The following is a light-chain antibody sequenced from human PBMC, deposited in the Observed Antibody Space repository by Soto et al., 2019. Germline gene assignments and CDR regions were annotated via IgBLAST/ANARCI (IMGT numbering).Light chain of an antibody. V-gene: IGKV1-17*03. Sequence: DIQMTQYPSAMSASLGDRGTITCRESQGISNYVAWVQQKPGKVHKRLIYAASGLQSGVPSRFSGSGSGTEFTLTISSRQPEEFATYYCLQHNSYPYPVGQGTKLEIK. J-gene: IGKJ2*01. CDR3: LQHNSYPYP. CDR1: QGISNY. CDR2: AAS.